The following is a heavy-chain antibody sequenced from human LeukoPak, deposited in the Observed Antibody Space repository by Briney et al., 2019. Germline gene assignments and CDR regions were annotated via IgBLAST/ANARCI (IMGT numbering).Heavy chain of an antibody. V-gene: IGHV4-59*11. CDR1: GGSISSHY. CDR3: ARVLRDPGYYYDSSGLYYFDY. CDR2: IYYSGST. J-gene: IGHJ4*02. D-gene: IGHD3-22*01. Sequence: SETLSLTCTVSGGSISSHYWSWIRQPPGKGLEWIGYIYYSGSTNYNPSLKSRVTISVDTSKNQFSLKLSSVTAADTAVYYCARVLRDPGYYYDSSGLYYFDYWGQGTLVTVSS.